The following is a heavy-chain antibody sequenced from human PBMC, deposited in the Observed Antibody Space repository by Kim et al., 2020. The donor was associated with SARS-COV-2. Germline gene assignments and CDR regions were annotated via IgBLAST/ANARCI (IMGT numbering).Heavy chain of an antibody. CDR2: IYYSGST. V-gene: IGHV4-39*01. J-gene: IGHJ3*02. D-gene: IGHD2-8*01. CDR3: ARHTSGSPVGVFDI. CDR1: GGSISSSSYY. Sequence: SETLSLTCTVSGGSISSSSYYWGWIRQPPGKGLEWIGSIYYSGSTYYNPSLKSRVTISVDTSKNQFSLKLSSVTAADTAVYYCARHTSGSPVGVFDIWGRKAKVTVCS.